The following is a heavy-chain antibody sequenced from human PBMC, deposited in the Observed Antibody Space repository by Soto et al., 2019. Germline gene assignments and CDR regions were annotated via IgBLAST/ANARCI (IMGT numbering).Heavy chain of an antibody. Sequence: ASETLSLTCTFSCGSIISGGYYWSWIRQHPGKGLEWIGYIYYSESTYYNPSLKSRVTISVDTSKNQFSLKLSSVTAADTAVYYCARDNLNLGYCSSTSCPYYGMDVWGQGTTVTVSS. V-gene: IGHV4-31*03. J-gene: IGHJ6*02. D-gene: IGHD2-2*01. CDR2: IYYSEST. CDR3: ARDNLNLGYCSSTSCPYYGMDV. CDR1: CGSIISGGYY.